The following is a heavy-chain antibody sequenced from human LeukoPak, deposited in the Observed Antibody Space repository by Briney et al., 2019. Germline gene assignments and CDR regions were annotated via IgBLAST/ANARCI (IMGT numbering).Heavy chain of an antibody. CDR3: AKWGDYDVLTGYYDPDY. D-gene: IGHD3-9*01. Sequence: GASLRLTCAASGFTFSKYAMSWVREAPGEGGEWVSAITGSGGGTYYADSVKGRFTISTDNSKNTLYLQINSLRADDTAVYYCAKWGDYDVLTGYYDPDYWGQGTLVTASS. V-gene: IGHV3-23*01. J-gene: IGHJ4*02. CDR1: GFTFSKYA. CDR2: ITGSGGGT.